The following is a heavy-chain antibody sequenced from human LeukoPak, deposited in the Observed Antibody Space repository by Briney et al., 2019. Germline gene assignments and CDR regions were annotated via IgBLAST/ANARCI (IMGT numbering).Heavy chain of an antibody. D-gene: IGHD3-10*01. CDR3: ATLTVRGVINI. Sequence: TGGSLRLSCAASGFTFSNTWMNWVRQAPGKGLEWVGRIQSKTDGGTTEYAAPVKVRFTISRDDSKTTLYLQMNSLKTEDTAVYYCATLTVRGVINIWGQGTLVTVSS. J-gene: IGHJ4*02. V-gene: IGHV3-15*01. CDR2: IQSKTDGGTT. CDR1: GFTFSNTW.